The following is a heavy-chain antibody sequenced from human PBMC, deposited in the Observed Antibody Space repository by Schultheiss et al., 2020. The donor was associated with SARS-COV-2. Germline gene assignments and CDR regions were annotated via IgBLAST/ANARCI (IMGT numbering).Heavy chain of an antibody. D-gene: IGHD3-22*01. CDR1: GFTFSSYW. V-gene: IGHV3-7*03. Sequence: GGSLRLSCAASGFTFSSYWMSWVRQAPGKGLEWVANIKQDGSEKYYVDSVKGRFTISRDNAKNSLYLQMNSLRAEDTAVYYCARGTPEGYYDSSGLFDYWGQGTLVTVSS. CDR3: ARGTPEGYYDSSGLFDY. J-gene: IGHJ4*02. CDR2: IKQDGSEK.